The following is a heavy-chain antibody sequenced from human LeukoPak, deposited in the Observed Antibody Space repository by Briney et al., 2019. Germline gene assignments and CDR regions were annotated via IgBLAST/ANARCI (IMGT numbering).Heavy chain of an antibody. CDR1: GYTFTSYD. V-gene: IGHV1-8*03. J-gene: IGHJ3*02. D-gene: IGHD3-3*01. CDR2: MNPNSGNT. CDR3: ARGHYDFWSGYFDAFDI. Sequence: GASVKVSCKASGYTFTSYDINWVRQATGQGLEWMGWMNPNSGNTGYAQKFQGRVTITRNTSISTAYMELSSLRSEDTAVYYCARGHYDFWSGYFDAFDIWGQGTMVTVSP.